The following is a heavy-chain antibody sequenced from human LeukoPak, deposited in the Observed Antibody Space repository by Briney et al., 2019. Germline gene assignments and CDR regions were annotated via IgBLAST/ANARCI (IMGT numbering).Heavy chain of an antibody. D-gene: IGHD3-3*01. CDR3: ARLGDFWSGSYFDY. J-gene: IGHJ4*02. Sequence: PSETLSLTCTVSGGSVSSGSYYWSWIRQPAGKGLEWIGRIYTSGSTNYNPSLKSRVTISVDTSKNQFSLKLSSVTAADAAVYYCARLGDFWSGSYFDYWGQGTLVTVSS. CDR1: GGSVSSGSYY. CDR2: IYTSGST. V-gene: IGHV4-61*02.